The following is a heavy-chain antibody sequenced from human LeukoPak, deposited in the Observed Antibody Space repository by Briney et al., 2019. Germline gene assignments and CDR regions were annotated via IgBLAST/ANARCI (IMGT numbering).Heavy chain of an antibody. Sequence: GGSLRLSCAGSGFTFSDFWMTWVRQTPGKGLEWVSSISDSGDTPYYADSVKGLFTISRDNSKYTLYLQMSSLRADDTVVYYCAQLLDDNPIRWYFALWGRGTLVTVSS. CDR3: AQLLDDNPIRWYFAL. CDR2: ISDSGDTP. D-gene: IGHD1-14*01. V-gene: IGHV3-23*01. CDR1: GFTFSDFW. J-gene: IGHJ2*01.